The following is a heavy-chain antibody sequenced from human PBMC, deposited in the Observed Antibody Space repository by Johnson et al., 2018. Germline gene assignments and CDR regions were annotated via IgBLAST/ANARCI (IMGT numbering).Heavy chain of an antibody. Sequence: VQLVQSGAEVKKXGSSVKVSCRASGGTFGNYSIIWLRQAPGQGLEWMGRIIPVLEIANYARSSQGRVTITADKAPNTAYMALSSLRSEDTAMYYCAGGAFNDGRCYPTLFPDWGQGTLVTVSS. V-gene: IGHV1-69*04. CDR2: IIPVLEIA. CDR1: GGTFGNYS. J-gene: IGHJ1*01. D-gene: IGHD4/OR15-4a*01. CDR3: AGGAFNDGRCYPTLFPD.